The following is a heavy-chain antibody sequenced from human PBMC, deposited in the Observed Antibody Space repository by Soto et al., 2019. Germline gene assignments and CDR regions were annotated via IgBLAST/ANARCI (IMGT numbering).Heavy chain of an antibody. Sequence: SETLSLTCIVSGESISSSSYYWGWIRQPPGKGLEWIGSIYYSGRTYYNPSFKSRVTISIDTSKNQFSLKLSSVTATDTAVYYWARRRKTVVTQAYFDHWGQGALVTVSS. J-gene: IGHJ4*02. CDR1: GESISSSSYY. D-gene: IGHD2-21*02. CDR3: ARRRKTVVTQAYFDH. V-gene: IGHV4-39*01. CDR2: IYYSGRT.